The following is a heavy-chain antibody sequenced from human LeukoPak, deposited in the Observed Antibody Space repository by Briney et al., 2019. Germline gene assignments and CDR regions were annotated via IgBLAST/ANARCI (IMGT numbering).Heavy chain of an antibody. D-gene: IGHD1-26*01. CDR3: ATGWILGATLTY. J-gene: IGHJ4*02. CDR2: IFHSGNT. CDR1: GYPISSGYY. V-gene: IGHV4-38-2*01. Sequence: PSETLSLTCAVSGYPISSGYYWGWIRQPPGKGLEWIGTIFHSGNTYYNPSLKSRVTISVDTSKNQFSLKLSSVTAADTAVYYCATGWILGATLTYWGQGTLVTVSS.